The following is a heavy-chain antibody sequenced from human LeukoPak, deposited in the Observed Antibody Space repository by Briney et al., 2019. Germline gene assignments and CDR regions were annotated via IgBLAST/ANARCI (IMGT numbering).Heavy chain of an antibody. CDR2: IYSDGVT. CDR1: GFIFNSYA. CDR3: ARDRAEGKTWVEFDH. J-gene: IGHJ5*02. V-gene: IGHV3-66*02. Sequence: GSLRLSCAASGFIFNSYAMSWVRQPPGKGLAWVALIYSDGVTQYANSVKGRFASSRDNSKNTLYLQKNSLRDEDTAVYFCARDRAEGKTWVEFDHWGQGTLVTVSS.